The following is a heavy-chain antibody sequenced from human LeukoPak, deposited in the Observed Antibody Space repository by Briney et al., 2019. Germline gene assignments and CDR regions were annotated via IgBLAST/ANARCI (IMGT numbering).Heavy chain of an antibody. CDR2: INHSGST. Sequence: SETLSLTCAVYGGSFSGYYWSWIRQPPGKGLEWIGEINHSGSTNYNPSPKSRVTISVDTSKNQFSLKLNSVTAADTAVYYCVGEKNYWGTPYWGQGTLVTVSS. J-gene: IGHJ4*02. CDR3: VGEKNYWGTPY. CDR1: GGSFSGYY. D-gene: IGHD1-7*01. V-gene: IGHV4-34*01.